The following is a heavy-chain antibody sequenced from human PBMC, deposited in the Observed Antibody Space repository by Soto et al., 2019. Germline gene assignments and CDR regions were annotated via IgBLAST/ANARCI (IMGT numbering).Heavy chain of an antibody. D-gene: IGHD2-2*01. V-gene: IGHV1-8*01. CDR3: ATAYCSSTSCYPGPYYYYYYGMDV. CDR2: MNPNSGNT. Sequence: ASVKVSGKSAGYTVTSYDSTLVRQAIGQSQAWMGSMNPNSGNTGYAQKFQGRVTMTRNTSISTAYMELSSLRSEDTAVYYCATAYCSSTSCYPGPYYYYYYGMDVWGQGTTVTVSS. J-gene: IGHJ6*02. CDR1: GYTVTSYD.